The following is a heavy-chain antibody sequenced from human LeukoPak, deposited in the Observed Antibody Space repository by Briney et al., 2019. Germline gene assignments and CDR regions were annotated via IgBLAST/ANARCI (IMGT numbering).Heavy chain of an antibody. CDR1: GFTFSSYA. Sequence: PGGSLRLSCAASGFTFSSYAMSWVRQAPGKGLEWVSAVSGSGGSTYYADSVKGRFTISRDNSKNMLYLQMNSLRAEDTAVYYCAKGRAVEVVAAFNYWGQGTVVTVSS. CDR2: VSGSGGST. CDR3: AKGRAVEVVAAFNY. J-gene: IGHJ4*02. D-gene: IGHD2-15*01. V-gene: IGHV3-23*01.